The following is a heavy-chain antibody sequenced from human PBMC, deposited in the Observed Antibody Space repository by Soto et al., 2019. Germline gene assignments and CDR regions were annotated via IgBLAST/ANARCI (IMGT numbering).Heavy chain of an antibody. CDR2: INHSGST. CDR1: GGSFSGYY. Sequence: QVQLQQWGAGLLKPSETLSLTCAVYGGSFSGYYWSWIRQPPGKGLEWIGEINHSGSTNYNPSLKSRVTISVDTSKTQSSLKLSSVTAADTAGYYCARAWGGYSYGYYFDYWGQGTLVTVSS. V-gene: IGHV4-34*01. J-gene: IGHJ4*02. D-gene: IGHD5-18*01. CDR3: ARAWGGYSYGYYFDY.